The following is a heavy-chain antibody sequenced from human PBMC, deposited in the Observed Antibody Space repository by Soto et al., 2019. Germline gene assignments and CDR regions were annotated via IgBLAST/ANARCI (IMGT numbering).Heavy chain of an antibody. V-gene: IGHV1-69*13. D-gene: IGHD2-2*01. CDR3: ARHDCISSSCYCYYYYGMDV. CDR2: IIPIFDTA. Sequence: ASVKVSCKASGGTFSSYAISWVRQAPGQGLEWMGGIIPIFDTANYAQKFQGRVTITADESTSTAYMELSSLRSEDTAVYYCARHDCISSSCYCYYYYGMDVWGQGTTVTVSS. J-gene: IGHJ6*02. CDR1: GGTFSSYA.